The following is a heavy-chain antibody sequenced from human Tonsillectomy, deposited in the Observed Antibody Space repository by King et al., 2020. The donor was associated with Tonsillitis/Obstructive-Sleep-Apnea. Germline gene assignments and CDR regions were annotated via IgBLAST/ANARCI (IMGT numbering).Heavy chain of an antibody. D-gene: IGHD6-19*01. CDR1: GGTFSNYA. J-gene: IGHJ4*02. CDR3: ARVSSGYGGGWYGGNFDY. CDR2: IIPVLEIS. V-gene: IGHV1-69*01. Sequence: VQLVQSGAEVKKPGSSVKVSCKVSGGTFSNYAISWVRQAPGQGLGWMGVIIPVLEISIYAQKFQGRVTFTADESTSTAYMELTSLRSEDTAVYYCARVSSGYGGGWYGGNFDYWGQGTQVTVSS.